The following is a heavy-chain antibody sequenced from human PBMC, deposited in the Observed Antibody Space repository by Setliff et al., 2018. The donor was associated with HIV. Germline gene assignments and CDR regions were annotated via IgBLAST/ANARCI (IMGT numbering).Heavy chain of an antibody. V-gene: IGHV1-69*02. D-gene: IGHD3-3*01. Sequence: ASVKVSCKASRSTFNSHTINWVRQAPGQGLDWMGRIIPILGVANYAQRVQGKVTITADKSTSTAYMELTRLRCDDTAMYYCVRGVQSPPHYSYYYMDVWGEGTMVTVSS. CDR2: IIPILGVA. CDR1: RSTFNSHT. CDR3: VRGVQSPPHYSYYYMDV. J-gene: IGHJ6*03.